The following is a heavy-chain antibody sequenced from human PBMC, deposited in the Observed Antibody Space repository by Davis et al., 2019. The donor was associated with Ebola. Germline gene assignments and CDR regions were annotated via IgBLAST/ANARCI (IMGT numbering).Heavy chain of an antibody. CDR1: GFTFSSYS. D-gene: IGHD5-12*01. J-gene: IGHJ6*02. CDR3: ARDRSGYDPWGYYYYGMDV. Sequence: GGSLRLSCAASGFTFSSYSMNWVRQAPGKGLEWVSSISSSSSYIYYADSVKGRFTISRDNAKNSLYLQMNSLRAEDTAVYYCARDRSGYDPWGYYYYGMDVWGQGTTFTVSS. V-gene: IGHV3-21*01. CDR2: ISSSSSYI.